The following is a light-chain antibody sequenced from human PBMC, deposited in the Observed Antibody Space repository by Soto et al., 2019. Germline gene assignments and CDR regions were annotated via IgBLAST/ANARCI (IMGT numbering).Light chain of an antibody. CDR3: QQLNSYPWT. Sequence: DIPLTQSPAFLSVSVGDRVTITCRASQGISSYLAWYQQKPGKAPKLLIYAASTLQSGVPSRFSGSGSGTEFTLTISSLQPEDFATYYCQQLNSYPWTFGQGTKVDI. CDR1: QGISSY. J-gene: IGKJ1*01. V-gene: IGKV1-9*01. CDR2: AAS.